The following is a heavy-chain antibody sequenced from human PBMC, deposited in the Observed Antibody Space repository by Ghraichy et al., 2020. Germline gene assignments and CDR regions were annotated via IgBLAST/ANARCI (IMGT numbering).Heavy chain of an antibody. J-gene: IGHJ4*02. D-gene: IGHD6-19*01. CDR2: IRYDGSNK. CDR1: GFTFSSYG. V-gene: IGHV3-30*02. Sequence: GGSLRLSCAASGFTFSSYGMHWVRQAPGKGLEWVAFIRYDGSNKYYADSVKGRFTISRDNSKNTLYLQMNSLRAEDTAVYYCAKDAYSSGWYFDYWGQGTLVTVSS. CDR3: AKDAYSSGWYFDY.